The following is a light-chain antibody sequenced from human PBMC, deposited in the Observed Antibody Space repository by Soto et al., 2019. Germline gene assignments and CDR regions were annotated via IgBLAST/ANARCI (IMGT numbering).Light chain of an antibody. V-gene: IGLV2-14*01. Sequence: QSVLTQPASVSGSPGQSITISCTGTSSDVGGYNYVSWYQQHPGKAPKLIIYEVSNRPSGVSNRFSGSKSGNTASLTISGLQAEDEGDYYCSSYARGSTYVFGTGPKVTVL. CDR2: EVS. J-gene: IGLJ1*01. CDR1: SSDVGGYNY. CDR3: SSYARGSTYV.